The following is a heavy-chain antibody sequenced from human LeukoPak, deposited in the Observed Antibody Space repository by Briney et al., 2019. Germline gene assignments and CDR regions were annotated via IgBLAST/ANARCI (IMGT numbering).Heavy chain of an antibody. CDR3: AREGSNYVPYYYYYGIDV. CDR1: GFTFSSYW. V-gene: IGHV3-7*01. J-gene: IGHJ6*02. D-gene: IGHD4-4*01. Sequence: GGSLRLSCGASGFTFSSYWMRWVRRAPGKGLEWVANIKQDGSEKYYVDSVKGRFTISRDNAKNSLYLQMNSLRAEDTAVYYCAREGSNYVPYYYYYGIDVWGQGTTVTVSS. CDR2: IKQDGSEK.